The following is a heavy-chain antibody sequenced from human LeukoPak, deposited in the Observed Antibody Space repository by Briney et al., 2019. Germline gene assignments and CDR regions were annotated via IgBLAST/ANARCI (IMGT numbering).Heavy chain of an antibody. CDR2: IYYNGTT. Sequence: SETLSLTCTVSGGSISSYYWSWIRQPPGKGLEWIGNIYYNGTTNYNPSLRSRVSISVDTSKNQFSLKLNSVTAADTAVYYCARAPGAAIDWGQGTLVTVSS. CDR3: ARAPGAAID. V-gene: IGHV4-59*12. J-gene: IGHJ4*02. CDR1: GGSISSYY. D-gene: IGHD2-2*01.